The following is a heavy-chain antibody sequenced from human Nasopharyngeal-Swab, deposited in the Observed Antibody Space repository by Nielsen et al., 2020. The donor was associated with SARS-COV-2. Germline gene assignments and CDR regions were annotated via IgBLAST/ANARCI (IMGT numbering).Heavy chain of an antibody. Sequence: GGSLRLSCAASGFTFSSYAMSWVRQAPGKGLEWVSAISGSGGSTYYADSVKGRFTISRDNSKNTLYLQMNSLTAEDTAVYYCAKSKGMADAFDIWGQGTMVTVSS. D-gene: IGHD5-24*01. CDR1: GFTFSSYA. V-gene: IGHV3-23*01. J-gene: IGHJ3*02. CDR2: ISGSGGST. CDR3: AKSKGMADAFDI.